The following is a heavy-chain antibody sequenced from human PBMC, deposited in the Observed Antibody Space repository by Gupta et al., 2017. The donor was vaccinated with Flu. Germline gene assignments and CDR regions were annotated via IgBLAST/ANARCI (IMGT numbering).Heavy chain of an antibody. J-gene: IGHJ4*02. V-gene: IGHV4-34*01. CDR3: ARVVAGTSSTQIPYYFDY. Sequence: QVQLQQWGAGLLKPSETLSLTCAVYGGSFSGYYWSWIRQPPGKGLEWIGEINHSGSTNYNPSLKSRVTISVDTSKNQFSLKLSSVTAADTAVYYCARVVAGTSSTQIPYYFDYWGQGTLVTVSS. CDR2: INHSGST. D-gene: IGHD6-19*01. CDR1: GGSFSGYY.